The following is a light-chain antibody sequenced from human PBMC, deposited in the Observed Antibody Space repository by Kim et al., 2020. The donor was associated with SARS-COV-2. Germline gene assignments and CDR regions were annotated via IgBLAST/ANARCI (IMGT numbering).Light chain of an antibody. Sequence: SYELTQPPSVSVSPGQTATFTCSGDNLGDKYICWYQQKSGQSPVLVIYQNYKRPSGIPERFSGSNSGNTATLTISGTQAMDEADYYCRAWDFNRVFGRGTRLTVL. J-gene: IGLJ3*02. V-gene: IGLV3-1*01. CDR3: RAWDFNRV. CDR1: NLGDKY. CDR2: QNY.